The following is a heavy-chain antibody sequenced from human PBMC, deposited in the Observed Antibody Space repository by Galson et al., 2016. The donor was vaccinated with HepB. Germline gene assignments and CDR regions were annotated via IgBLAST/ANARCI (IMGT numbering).Heavy chain of an antibody. Sequence: SLRLSCAVSGFTFSTYAMHWVRQSPGKGLEWVAVISHDGSNKFYADSVKGRFTISRDSSKNTLFLQMNSLRAKDTAIFYCARDQWASGMDVWGQGTTVTVS. CDR1: GFTFSTYA. D-gene: IGHD1-26*01. CDR3: ARDQWASGMDV. J-gene: IGHJ6*02. CDR2: ISHDGSNK. V-gene: IGHV3-30-3*01.